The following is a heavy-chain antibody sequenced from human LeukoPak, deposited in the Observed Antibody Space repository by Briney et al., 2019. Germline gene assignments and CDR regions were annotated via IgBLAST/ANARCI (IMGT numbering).Heavy chain of an antibody. J-gene: IGHJ4*02. CDR2: TNQDGTEK. CDR1: GFTFSSYR. D-gene: IGHD6-13*01. V-gene: IGHV3-7*03. CDR3: ARGPLIAAAGTW. Sequence: PGGSLRLSCAASGFTFSSYRMSWVRQAPGEGLEWVAKTNQDGTEKAYVDSVRGRFTISRDNAKNSLFLQMNSLRAEDTAVYYCARGPLIAAAGTWWGQGTLVTVSS.